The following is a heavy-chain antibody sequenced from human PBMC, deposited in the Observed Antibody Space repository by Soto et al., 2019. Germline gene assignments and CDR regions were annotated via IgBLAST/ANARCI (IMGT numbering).Heavy chain of an antibody. D-gene: IGHD1-7*01. CDR1: GGSFTSNNW. CDR3: ASRDPGTSVDY. V-gene: IGHV4-4*02. CDR2: IYRTGST. Sequence: SETLSLTCAVSGGSFTSNNWWTWVRQPPGQGLEWIGEIYRTGSTNYNPSLKSRVTISLDRSENQFSLKVTSLTAADTAVYYCASRDPGTSVDYWGQGTLVTVSS. J-gene: IGHJ4*02.